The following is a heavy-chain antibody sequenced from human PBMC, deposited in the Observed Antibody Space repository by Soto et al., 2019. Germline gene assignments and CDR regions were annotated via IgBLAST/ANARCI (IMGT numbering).Heavy chain of an antibody. CDR1: GFTFNSYG. J-gene: IGHJ6*02. D-gene: IGHD1-26*01. Sequence: PVGSLRLSCAASGFTFNSYGMHWVRQGRGNGLEWVAFISYDSTKTYYADSVKGRFTISRDNSNSALYVQMNSLTGEDTAVYYCARTRSAWSDFHYYSLDVWGQGTTVTVSS. V-gene: IGHV3-30*03. CDR3: ARTRSAWSDFHYYSLDV. CDR2: ISYDSTKT.